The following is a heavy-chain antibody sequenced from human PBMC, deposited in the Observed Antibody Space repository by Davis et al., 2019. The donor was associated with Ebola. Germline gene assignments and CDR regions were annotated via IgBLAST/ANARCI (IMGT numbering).Heavy chain of an antibody. CDR1: GDSVSSSGAA. Sequence: HSQTLSLTCAISGDSVSSSGAAWIWIRQSPSRGLEWLGRTYYTSKWYNHYAESLKSRITINPDTSKNQFSLQLNSVTPEDTALYYCARGWLRAGMDVWGEGTTVTVSS. V-gene: IGHV6-1*01. J-gene: IGHJ6*04. CDR3: ARGWLRAGMDV. D-gene: IGHD5-18*01. CDR2: TYYTSKWYN.